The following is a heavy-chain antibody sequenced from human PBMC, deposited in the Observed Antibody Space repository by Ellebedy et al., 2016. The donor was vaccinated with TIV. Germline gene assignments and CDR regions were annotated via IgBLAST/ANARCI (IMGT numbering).Heavy chain of an antibody. CDR1: GFTFSSYA. CDR2: ITGSGDGGRT. Sequence: GESLKISCAASGFTFSSYAMRWVRQAPGKGLEWLSAITGSGDGGRTYSADSVKGRFTISRDNSKNTLYLQMNSLRAENTAVYYCAGRSGTYSDAFDIWGQGTMVTVSS. V-gene: IGHV3-23*01. J-gene: IGHJ3*02. CDR3: AGRSGTYSDAFDI. D-gene: IGHD1-26*01.